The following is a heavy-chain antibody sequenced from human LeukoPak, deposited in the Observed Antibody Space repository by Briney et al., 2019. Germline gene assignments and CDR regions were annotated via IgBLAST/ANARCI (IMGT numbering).Heavy chain of an antibody. Sequence: PGGSLRLSCAASGFTFTRVWMSWVRQAPGKGLEWVANIKTDGSDKYYADSVKGRFTISRDNAKDSFYLQMNSLGVEDTAVYYCAHYDFWSGCSFGTWGQGTLVTVSS. CDR1: GFTFTRVW. J-gene: IGHJ5*02. D-gene: IGHD3-3*01. CDR2: IKTDGSDK. V-gene: IGHV3-7*01. CDR3: AHYDFWSGCSFGT.